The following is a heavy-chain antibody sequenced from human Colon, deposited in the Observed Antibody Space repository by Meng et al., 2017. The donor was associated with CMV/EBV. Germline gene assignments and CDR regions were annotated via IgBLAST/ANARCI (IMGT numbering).Heavy chain of an antibody. J-gene: IGHJ5*02. V-gene: IGHV1-69*12. D-gene: IGHD6-13*01. Sequence: QVHSVQFGVELMKPGSSVKVSLKASGGTFDTSTFNWVRQAPGQGVEWMGGIIPMFGSPSYSQKFRGRVTITADELEVNSLRSEDTAVYYCARGKQAGFDLWGQGTLVTVSS. CDR1: GGTFDTST. CDR2: IIPMFGSP. CDR3: ARGKQAGFDL.